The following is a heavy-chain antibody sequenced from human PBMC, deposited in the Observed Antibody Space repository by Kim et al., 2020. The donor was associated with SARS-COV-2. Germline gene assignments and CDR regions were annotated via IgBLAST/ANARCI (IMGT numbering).Heavy chain of an antibody. D-gene: IGHD6-13*01. V-gene: IGHV7-4-1*02. J-gene: IGHJ6*01. CDR1: GYTFTSYA. Sequence: ASVKVSCKASGYTFTSYAMNWVRQAPVQGLEWMGWINTNTGNPTYAQGFTGRFVFSLDTSVSTSYLQISSLKSDDTSVYYCASVDIISAAGSYYYGMDGW. CDR3: ASVDIISAAGSYYYGMDG. CDR2: INTNTGNP.